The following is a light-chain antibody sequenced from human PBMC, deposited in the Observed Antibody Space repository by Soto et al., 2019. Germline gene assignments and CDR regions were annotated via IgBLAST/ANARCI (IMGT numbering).Light chain of an antibody. CDR3: QQSYSTPPTYT. J-gene: IGKJ2*01. CDR1: QSISKS. CDR2: VAS. V-gene: IGKV1-39*01. Sequence: DIQMTQSPSSLSASLGDRVTITCRASQSISKSLNWYQQKPGRAPTLLLSVASILHSGVRSRYSGSGSGTDFTLTISSLQREDFATYYCQQSYSTPPTYTFGQGTKLEIK.